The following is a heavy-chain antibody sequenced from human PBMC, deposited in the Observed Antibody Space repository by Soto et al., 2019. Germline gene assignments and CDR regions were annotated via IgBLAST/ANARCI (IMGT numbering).Heavy chain of an antibody. CDR3: TRGRGYCGGTNCYLDY. J-gene: IGHJ4*02. CDR2: IYSAGST. CDR1: GFTVSSNY. Sequence: PGGSLRLSCAASGFTVSSNYMSWVRQAPGKGLEWVSVIYSAGSTYYADSVKGRFTISRDNSKNTLYPQMNSLRAEDTAVYYCTRGRGYCGGTNCYLDYWGQGALVTVSS. V-gene: IGHV3-66*01. D-gene: IGHD2-21*01.